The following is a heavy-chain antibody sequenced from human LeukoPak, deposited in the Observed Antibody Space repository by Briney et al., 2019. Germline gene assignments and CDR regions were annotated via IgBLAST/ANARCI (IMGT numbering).Heavy chain of an antibody. J-gene: IGHJ4*02. CDR2: ISANGGST. V-gene: IGHV3-64*01. Sequence: GGSLRLSCAASGFTFSSYAMHWVRQAPGKGLEYVSAISANGGSTYYANSVKGRFTISRDNSKNTLYLQMGSVRAEDMAVYYCARWGSTSCYDYWGQGTLVTVSS. CDR1: GFTFSSYA. D-gene: IGHD2-2*01. CDR3: ARWGSTSCYDY.